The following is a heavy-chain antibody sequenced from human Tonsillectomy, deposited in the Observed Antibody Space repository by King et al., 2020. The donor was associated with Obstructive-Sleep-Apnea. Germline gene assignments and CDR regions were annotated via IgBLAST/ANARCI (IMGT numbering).Heavy chain of an antibody. D-gene: IGHD6-19*01. CDR3: AREIRAGTAYNWFDP. CDR2: IYYSGST. J-gene: IGHJ5*02. CDR1: GGSISSGGYY. Sequence: VQLQESGPGLVKPSQTLSLTCTVSGGSISSGGYYWSWIRQHPGKGLEWIGYIYYSGSTSYTPSLKSRVTISVDTSKNQFSLKLSSVTAADTAVYYCAREIRAGTAYNWFDPWGQGTLVTVSS. V-gene: IGHV4-31*03.